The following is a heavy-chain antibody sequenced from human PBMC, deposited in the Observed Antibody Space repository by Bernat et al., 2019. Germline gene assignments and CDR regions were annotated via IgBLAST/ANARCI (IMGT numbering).Heavy chain of an antibody. CDR1: GCSISSYY. J-gene: IGHJ4*02. V-gene: IGHV4-59*01. Sequence: QVQLQESGPGLVKPSETLSLTCTVSGCSISSYYWSWIRQPPGKGLEWIGYIYYSGSTNYNPSLKSRVTISVDTSTNQFSLKLSSVTAADTAVYYCAKTLPAAMDPGWLNFDYWGQGTLVTVSS. D-gene: IGHD2-2*01. CDR2: IYYSGST. CDR3: AKTLPAAMDPGWLNFDY.